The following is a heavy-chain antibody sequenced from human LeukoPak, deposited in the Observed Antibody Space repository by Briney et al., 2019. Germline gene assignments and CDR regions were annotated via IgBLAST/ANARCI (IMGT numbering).Heavy chain of an antibody. Sequence: GGSLRLSCAASGFTFSSYSMNWVRQAPGKGLEWVSSISSSSSYIYYADSVKGRFTISRDNAKNSLYLQMNSLRAEDTAVYYCARHGSEDAFDIWGQGTMVTVSS. V-gene: IGHV3-21*01. CDR1: GFTFSSYS. CDR2: ISSSSSYI. J-gene: IGHJ3*02. D-gene: IGHD3-10*01. CDR3: ARHGSEDAFDI.